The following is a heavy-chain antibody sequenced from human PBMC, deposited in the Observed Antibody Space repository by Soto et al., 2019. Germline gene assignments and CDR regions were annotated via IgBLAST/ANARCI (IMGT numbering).Heavy chain of an antibody. CDR1: GYTFTSYG. J-gene: IGHJ3*02. CDR2: ISAYNGNT. CDR3: VTLNPLWFGEFHDAFDI. Sequence: ASVKVSCKASGYTFTSYGISWVRQAPGQGLEWMGWISAYNGNTIYAQKFQGRVTMTEDTSTDTAYMELSSLRSEDTAVYYCVTLNPLWFGEFHDAFDIWGQGTMVTVSS. V-gene: IGHV1-18*01. D-gene: IGHD3-10*01.